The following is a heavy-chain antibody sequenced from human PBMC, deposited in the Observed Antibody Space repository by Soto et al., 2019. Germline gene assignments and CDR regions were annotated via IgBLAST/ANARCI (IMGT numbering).Heavy chain of an antibody. D-gene: IGHD2-21*02. V-gene: IGHV4-39*01. CDR3: ARGFRGGDADWFDP. J-gene: IGHJ5*02. CDR1: GGSISSSSYS. CDR2: IYYSEST. Sequence: SETLSLTCSVSGGSISSSSYSWVWIRQPPGKGLEWIGTIYYSESTHYNPSLEGRVAISADTPKNQLSLKLSSVTAADTAVYYCARGFRGGDADWFDPWGQGTLVTVSS.